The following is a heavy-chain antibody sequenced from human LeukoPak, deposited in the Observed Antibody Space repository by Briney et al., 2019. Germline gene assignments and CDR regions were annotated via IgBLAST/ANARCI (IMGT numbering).Heavy chain of an antibody. V-gene: IGHV3-23*01. CDR2: IADTGSDT. CDR1: GFTFSTYG. Sequence: PGGSLRLSCAASGFTFSTYGMSWVRQAPGKGLEWVSAIADTGSDTYYADSVKGRFTIPRDNSKNTLHLQMNSLTADDTAIYFCAKRVPYSSSSVYFDSWGQGTLVTVSS. J-gene: IGHJ4*02. CDR3: AKRVPYSSSSVYFDS. D-gene: IGHD6-6*01.